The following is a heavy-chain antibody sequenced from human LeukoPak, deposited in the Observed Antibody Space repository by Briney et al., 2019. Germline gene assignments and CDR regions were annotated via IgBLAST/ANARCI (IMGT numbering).Heavy chain of an antibody. CDR3: ARDYYDSSAHNWFDS. CDR2: IYYSGST. J-gene: IGHJ5*01. V-gene: IGHV4-59*01. CDR1: GGSISSYY. Sequence: SETLSLTCTVSGGSISSYYWSWIRQPPGKGLEWIGYIYYSGSTNYNPSLKSRVTISVDTSKNQFSLKLSSVTAADTAVYYCARDYYDSSAHNWFDSWGQGTLVTVSS. D-gene: IGHD3-22*01.